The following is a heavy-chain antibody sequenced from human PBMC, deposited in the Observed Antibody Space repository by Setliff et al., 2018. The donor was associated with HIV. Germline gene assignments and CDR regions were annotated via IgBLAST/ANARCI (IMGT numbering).Heavy chain of an antibody. V-gene: IGHV3-20*04. CDR3: AKVRWTANYYFDC. CDR2: INWNGDST. CDR1: GFRIQDHT. D-gene: IGHD1-7*01. Sequence: PGGSLRLSCAASGFRIQDHTMTWVRQAPGKGLEWICGINWNGDSTNYADSVKGRFDISRDNSKDTLYLQMNSLRAEDTALYYCAKVRWTANYYFDCWGQGTLVTVSS. J-gene: IGHJ4*02.